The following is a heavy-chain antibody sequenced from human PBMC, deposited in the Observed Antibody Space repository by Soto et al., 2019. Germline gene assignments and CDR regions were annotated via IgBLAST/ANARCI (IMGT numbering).Heavy chain of an antibody. CDR3: ASTKYDSSAYYYWYLGL. V-gene: IGHV1-69*06. CDR2: IIPIFGTA. Sequence: QVELVQSGAEVKKPGSSVKVSCQASEDTLRNYAISWVRQAPGQGLEWMGGIIPIFGTANYAKKFQGRATITADTAANTVYLELSSLRSEDTAVYYCASTKYDSSAYYYWYLGLWGRVTLVTVAS. D-gene: IGHD3-22*01. CDR1: EDTLRNYA. J-gene: IGHJ2*01.